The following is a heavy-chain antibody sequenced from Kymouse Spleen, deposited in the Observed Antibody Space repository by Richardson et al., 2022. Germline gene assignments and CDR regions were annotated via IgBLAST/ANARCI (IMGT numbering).Heavy chain of an antibody. D-gene: IGHD3-10*01. CDR3: ARDLGFGEFLFDY. Sequence: EVQLVESGGGLIQPGGSLRLSCAASGFTVSSNYMSWVRQAPGKGLEWVSVIYSGGSTYYADSVKGRFTISRDNSKNTLYLQMNSLRAEDTAVYYCARDLGFGEFLFDYWGQGTLVTVSS. CDR2: IYSGGST. V-gene: IGHV3-53*01. J-gene: IGHJ4*02. CDR1: GFTVSSNY.